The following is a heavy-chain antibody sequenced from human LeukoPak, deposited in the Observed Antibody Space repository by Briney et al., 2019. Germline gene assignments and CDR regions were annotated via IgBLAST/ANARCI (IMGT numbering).Heavy chain of an antibody. CDR1: GFTFSTSW. V-gene: IGHV3-7*03. D-gene: IGHD5-12*01. CDR2: IKKDGSET. Sequence: PGGSLRLSCAASGFTFSTSWMSWVGQVQRKGRGGGANIKKDGSETYYVDSVKGRFTISSDNAKNSLYLQMNSLRAEDTAMYYCARGRYSGTTYYFDYWGQGTLVTVSS. J-gene: IGHJ4*02. CDR3: ARGRYSGTTYYFDY.